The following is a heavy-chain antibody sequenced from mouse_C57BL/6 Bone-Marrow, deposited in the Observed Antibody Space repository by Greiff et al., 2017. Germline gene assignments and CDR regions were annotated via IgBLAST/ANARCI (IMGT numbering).Heavy chain of an antibody. CDR3: AERAYYYGSSYGDYFDY. CDR2: INPSTGGT. V-gene: IGHV1-42*01. Sequence: EVKLQQSGPELVKPGASVKISCKASGYSFTGYYMNWVKQSPEKSLEWIGEINPSTGGTTYNQKFKAKATLTVDKSSSTAYMQLKSLTSEDSAVYYCAERAYYYGSSYGDYFDYWGQGTTLTVSS. D-gene: IGHD1-1*01. CDR1: GYSFTGYY. J-gene: IGHJ2*01.